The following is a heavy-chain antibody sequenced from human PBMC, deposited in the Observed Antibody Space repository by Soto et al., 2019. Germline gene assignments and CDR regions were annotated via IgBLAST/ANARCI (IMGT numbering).Heavy chain of an antibody. J-gene: IGHJ5*02. CDR1: GFTFSSYS. V-gene: IGHV3-48*02. CDR3: ARDSRFLECLSLNCFYP. D-gene: IGHD3-3*01. CDR2: ISSGSSTI. Sequence: EVQLVESGGGLVQPGGSLRLSCAASGFTFSSYSMNWVRQAPGKGLEWVSYISSGSSTIYYADSVKGRFTISRDNPKNSLYLPMNSLRDYDTAVYYSARDSRFLECLSLNCFYPCGQGTLVTVSS.